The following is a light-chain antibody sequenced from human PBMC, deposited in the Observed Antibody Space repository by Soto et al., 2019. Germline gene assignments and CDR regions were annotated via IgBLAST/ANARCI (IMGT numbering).Light chain of an antibody. Sequence: QSALTQPPSVSGSPGQSVTISCAGTSSDVGAFNYVSWYQQHPGKAPKLMIFDVRERPSGVPDRFSVSKSGTSASLAISGLRSEDEADYYCAAWDDNLSGWVFGGGTKLTVL. CDR3: AAWDDNLSGWV. J-gene: IGLJ3*02. CDR1: SSDVGAFNY. V-gene: IGLV2-11*01. CDR2: DVR.